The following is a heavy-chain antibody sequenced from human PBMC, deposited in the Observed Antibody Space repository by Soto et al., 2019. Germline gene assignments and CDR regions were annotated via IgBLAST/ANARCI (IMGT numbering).Heavy chain of an antibody. CDR2: ISAYNGNT. D-gene: IGHD1-26*01. J-gene: IGHJ4*02. CDR3: ARDLGGSYYAPVDY. CDR1: GYTFTSYG. V-gene: IGHV1-18*01. Sequence: QVQLVQSGAEVKKPGASVKVSCKASGYTFTSYGISWVRQAPGQGLEWMGWISAYNGNTKYAQKLQGRVTTTTDTSTSTADMELRSLRSDDTGVYYCARDLGGSYYAPVDYWGQGTLVTVSS.